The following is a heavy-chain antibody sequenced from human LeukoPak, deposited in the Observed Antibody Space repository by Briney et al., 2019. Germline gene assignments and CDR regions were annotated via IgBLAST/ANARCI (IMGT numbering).Heavy chain of an antibody. D-gene: IGHD5-12*01. CDR2: IWYDGSNK. J-gene: IGHJ4*02. CDR3: ARDRVQVATTDHHYMDV. V-gene: IGHV3-33*01. Sequence: PGGSLRLSCAASGFTFSSYGMHWVRQAPGKGLEWVAVIWYDGSNKYYADSVKGRFTISRDNSKNTLYLQMNSLRAEDTAVYYCARDRVQVATTDHHYMDVWGQGTLVTVSS. CDR1: GFTFSSYG.